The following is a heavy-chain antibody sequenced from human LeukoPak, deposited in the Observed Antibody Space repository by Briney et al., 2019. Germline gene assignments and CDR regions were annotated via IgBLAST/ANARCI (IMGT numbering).Heavy chain of an antibody. CDR2: TRNKANSYTT. V-gene: IGHV3-72*01. D-gene: IGHD4-17*01. CDR1: GFTISDYY. CDR3: IRDTTTAGFDY. J-gene: IGHJ4*02. Sequence: PGRSLRLSCAVSGFTISDYYMDWVRQAPGKGLEWVGRTRNKANSYTTEYAASVKGRFTISRDDSKNSLYLQMNSLKTEDTAMYYCIRDTTTAGFDYWGQGTLVTVSS.